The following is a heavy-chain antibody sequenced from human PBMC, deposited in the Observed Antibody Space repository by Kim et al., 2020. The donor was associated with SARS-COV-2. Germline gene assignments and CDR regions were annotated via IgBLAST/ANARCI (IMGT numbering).Heavy chain of an antibody. J-gene: IGHJ4*02. D-gene: IGHD3-10*01. CDR2: IYPGDSDT. CDR1: GYSFTSYW. V-gene: IGHV5-51*01. CDR3: ARRSKVGVVYYGSGSYYDY. Sequence: GESLKISCKGSGYSFTSYWIGWVRQMPGKGLEWMGIIYPGDSDTRYSPSFQGQVTISADKSISTAYLQWSSLKASDTAMYYCARRSKVGVVYYGSGSYYDYWGQGTLVTVSS.